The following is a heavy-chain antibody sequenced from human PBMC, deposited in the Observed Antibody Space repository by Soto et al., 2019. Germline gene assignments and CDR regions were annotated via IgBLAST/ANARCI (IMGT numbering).Heavy chain of an antibody. Sequence: HPGGSLRLSCEVSGFTFINYAMTWVRQPPGKGLEWVSGISGDGGSTYYADSVKGRFTISRDNPKNKVFLEMKTLRVEDTAVYYCARVGGIVGATLPNSGYYYYYGMDVWGQGTTVTVSS. D-gene: IGHD1-26*01. CDR1: GFTFINYA. J-gene: IGHJ6*02. V-gene: IGHV3-23*01. CDR3: ARVGGIVGATLPNSGYYYYYGMDV. CDR2: ISGDGGST.